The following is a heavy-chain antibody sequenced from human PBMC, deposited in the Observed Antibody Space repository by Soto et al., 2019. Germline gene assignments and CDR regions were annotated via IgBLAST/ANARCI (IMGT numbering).Heavy chain of an antibody. CDR3: ARDSPIGSTFSGYEAIDY. V-gene: IGHV1-69*08. J-gene: IGHJ4*02. CDR1: GGTFSNDI. Sequence: QVQLVQSGAEVKKPGSSVKVSCKTSGGTFSNDIFTWVRQAPGQGLEWMGRIIPLLDITNYAQKFQGRFTITADKATSTAYMELNSLRSEDTAVYYCARDSPIGSTFSGYEAIDYWGQGTLVTVSS. D-gene: IGHD5-12*01. CDR2: IIPLLDIT.